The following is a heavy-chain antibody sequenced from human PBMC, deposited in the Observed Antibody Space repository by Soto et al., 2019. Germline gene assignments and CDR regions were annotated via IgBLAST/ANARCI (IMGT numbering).Heavy chain of an antibody. J-gene: IGHJ1*01. CDR2: IYHSGST. CDR1: GGSISSSNW. D-gene: IGHD3-22*01. Sequence: SETLSLTCAVSGGSISSSNWWSWVRQPPGKGLEWIGEIYHSGSTNYNPSLKSRVTISVDKSKNQFSLKLSSVTAADTAVYYCASLYDSSGWFVQHWGQGTLVTVSS. V-gene: IGHV4-4*02. CDR3: ASLYDSSGWFVQH.